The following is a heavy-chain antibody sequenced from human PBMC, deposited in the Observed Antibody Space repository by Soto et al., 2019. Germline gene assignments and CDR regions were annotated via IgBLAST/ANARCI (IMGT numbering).Heavy chain of an antibody. CDR3: ARGGGTILAPLP. V-gene: IGHV1-2*02. D-gene: IGHD3-3*01. CDR1: GYTFTGYF. Sequence: ASVKLSCKASGYTFTGYFMRWVRQAPGQGLEWMGWINPNSGATKYPQKFQGRVTLSRDTSISTAYMELSGVRSDDTAVYYCARGGGTILAPLPWGQGTLVTVSS. J-gene: IGHJ5*02. CDR2: INPNSGAT.